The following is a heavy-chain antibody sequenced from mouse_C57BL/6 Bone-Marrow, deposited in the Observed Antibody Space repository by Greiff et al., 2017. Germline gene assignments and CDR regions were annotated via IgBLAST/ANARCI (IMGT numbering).Heavy chain of an antibody. CDR2: ISSGSSTI. CDR3: ARAGTGAMDY. J-gene: IGHJ4*01. V-gene: IGHV5-17*01. CDR1: GFTFSDYG. Sequence: EVMLVESGGGLVKPGGSLKLSCAASGFTFSDYGMHWVRQAPEKGLEWVAYISSGSSTIYYADTVKGRFTISRDNAKNTLFLQMTSLRSEDTAMYYCARAGTGAMDYWGRGTSVTVSS. D-gene: IGHD4-1*01.